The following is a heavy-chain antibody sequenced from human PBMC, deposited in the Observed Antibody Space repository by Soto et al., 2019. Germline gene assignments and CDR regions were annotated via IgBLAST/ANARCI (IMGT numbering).Heavy chain of an antibody. CDR2: IYYSGST. CDR3: ARVTQSSPGTTRWFDP. CDR1: GGSISSYY. Sequence: TLSLTCTVSGGSISSYYWSWIRQPPGKGLEWIGYIYYSGSTNYNPSLKSRVTISVDTSKNQFSLKLSSVTAADTAVYYCARVTQSSPGTTRWFDPWGQGTLVTVSS. J-gene: IGHJ5*02. V-gene: IGHV4-59*01. D-gene: IGHD1-1*01.